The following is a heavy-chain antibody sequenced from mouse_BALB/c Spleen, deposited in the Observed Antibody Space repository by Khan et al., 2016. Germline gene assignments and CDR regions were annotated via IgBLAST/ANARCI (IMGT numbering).Heavy chain of an antibody. CDR3: AKWNWVTWFAD. Sequence: VQLQESGPGLVKPSQSLSLTCTVTGYSITSDYAWNWIRQFPGNKLEWMGYISYSGSTSYHPSLKSRISITRDTSKNKFFLQLNSVTTEDTATYYCAKWNWVTWFADWAHGTLVTVSA. J-gene: IGHJ3*01. CDR2: ISYSGST. V-gene: IGHV3-2*02. CDR1: GYSITSDYA. D-gene: IGHD4-1*01.